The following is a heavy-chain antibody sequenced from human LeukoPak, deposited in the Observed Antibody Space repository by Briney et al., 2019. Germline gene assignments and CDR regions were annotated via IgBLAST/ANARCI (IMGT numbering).Heavy chain of an antibody. CDR2: IYYSGST. D-gene: IGHD2/OR15-2a*01. J-gene: IGHJ2*01. CDR1: GGSISSYY. V-gene: IGHV4-59*01. Sequence: SETLSLTCTVSGGSISSYYWSWVRQPPGKGLEWIGYIYYSGSTNYNPSLKSRVTISVDTSKNQFSLKLSSVTAADTAVYYCARDTTIGCLFVLWGRGTLVTVSS. CDR3: ARDTTIGCLFVL.